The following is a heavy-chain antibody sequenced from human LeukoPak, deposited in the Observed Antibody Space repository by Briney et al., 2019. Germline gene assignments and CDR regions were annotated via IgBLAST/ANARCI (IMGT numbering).Heavy chain of an antibody. J-gene: IGHJ3*02. V-gene: IGHV4-59*01. D-gene: IGHD6-13*01. CDR3: ARDQGIAAAGADAFDI. CDR2: IYYSGST. CDR1: GGSISSYY. Sequence: SETLSLTCTVSGGSISSYYWSWIRQPPGKGLEWIGYIYYSGSTNYNPSLKSRVTTSVDTSKNQFSLKLSSVTAADTAVYYCARDQGIAAAGADAFDIWGQGTMVTVSS.